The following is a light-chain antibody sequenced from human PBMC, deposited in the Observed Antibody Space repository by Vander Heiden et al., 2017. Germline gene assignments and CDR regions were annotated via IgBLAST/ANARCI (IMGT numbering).Light chain of an antibody. CDR3: QQYGSSPWT. Sequence: EIVLTQSPGTLSLSPGERATLSCRASQSVSSSSLAWYQQKPGQAPRLLIYDASRRATGIPDNFSGSGSETDFTLTISSLESEDFAVYYCQQYGSSPWTFGQGTKVETK. CDR1: QSVSSSS. V-gene: IGKV3-20*01. CDR2: DAS. J-gene: IGKJ1*01.